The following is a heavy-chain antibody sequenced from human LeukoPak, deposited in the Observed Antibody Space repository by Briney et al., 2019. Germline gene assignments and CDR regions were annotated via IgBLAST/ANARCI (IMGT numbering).Heavy chain of an antibody. CDR3: ARDLDMHCSSTSCYSYYFGY. CDR1: GYTFTGYY. CDR2: INPNSGGT. D-gene: IGHD2-2*01. J-gene: IGHJ4*02. V-gene: IGHV1-2*02. Sequence: ASVKVSCKASGYTFTGYYMHWVRQAPGQGLEWMGWINPNSGGTNYAQKFQGRVTMTRDTSISTAYMELSRLRSDDTAVYYCARDLDMHCSSTSCYSYYFGYWGQGTLVTVSS.